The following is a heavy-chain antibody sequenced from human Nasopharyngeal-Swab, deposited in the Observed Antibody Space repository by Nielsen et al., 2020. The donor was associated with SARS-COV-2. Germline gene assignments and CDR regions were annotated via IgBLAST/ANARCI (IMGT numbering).Heavy chain of an antibody. V-gene: IGHV3-33*01. D-gene: IGHD4-23*01. CDR1: GFTFSSYG. CDR2: IWYDGSNK. CDR3: ARLTTVVTFGRYYYYMDV. Sequence: GESLKISYAASGFTFSSYGMHWVRQAPGKGLEWVAVIWYDGSNKYYADSVKGRFTISRDNSKNTLYLQMNSLRAEDTAVYYCARLTTVVTFGRYYYYMDVWGKGTTVTVSS. J-gene: IGHJ6*03.